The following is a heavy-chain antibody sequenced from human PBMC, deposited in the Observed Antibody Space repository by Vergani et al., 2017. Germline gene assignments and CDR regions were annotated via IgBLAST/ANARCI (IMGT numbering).Heavy chain of an antibody. CDR2: INPSGGHT. J-gene: IGHJ4*02. D-gene: IGHD3-9*01. CDR3: ARGDCGILTGYRY. Sequence: QVQVVQSGAEVKKSGASVKVSCKTSGYTFSNNYMHWVRQAPGQGLEWMGIINPSGGHTNYAQKFQGRVTMTRDTSTSTVYMELSSLRSEDTAIYDCARGDCGILTGYRYWGQGTLVTVSA. V-gene: IGHV1-46*03. CDR1: GYTFSNNY.